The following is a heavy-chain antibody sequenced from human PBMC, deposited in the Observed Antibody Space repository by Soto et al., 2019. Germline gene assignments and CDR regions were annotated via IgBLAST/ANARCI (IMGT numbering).Heavy chain of an antibody. CDR2: IIPIFGTA. Sequence: SVKVSCKASGGTVCSYAITLVRQAPGQGLEWMGGIIPIFGTANYAQKFQGRVTITADESTSTAYMELSSLRSEDTAVYYCARESSSLVWPSEYYYYGMDVWGQGTTVTVSS. CDR1: GGTVCSYA. CDR3: ARESSSLVWPSEYYYYGMDV. J-gene: IGHJ6*02. V-gene: IGHV1-69*13. D-gene: IGHD6-13*01.